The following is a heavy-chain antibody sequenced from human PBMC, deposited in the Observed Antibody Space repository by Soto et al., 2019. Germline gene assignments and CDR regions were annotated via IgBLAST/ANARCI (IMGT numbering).Heavy chain of an antibody. CDR3: ARRYGPSFDF. V-gene: IGHV4-59*01. Sequence: QVQLQESGPGLVKPSETLSLTGTVAGGSISSSYWSWILHPPGKGLEWIGDIYYSGSTNYNPSLKSRVTISVDTSKNQFSLKLSSVTAADPAVYYCARRYGPSFDFWGQGTLVTVSS. CDR1: GGSISSSY. CDR2: IYYSGST. D-gene: IGHD4-17*01. J-gene: IGHJ4*02.